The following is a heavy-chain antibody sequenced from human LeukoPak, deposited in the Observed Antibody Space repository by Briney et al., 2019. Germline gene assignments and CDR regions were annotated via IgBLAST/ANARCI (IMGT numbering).Heavy chain of an antibody. V-gene: IGHV3-21*01. J-gene: IGHJ3*02. CDR3: ARHSGRIVSDAFDI. D-gene: IGHD5-12*01. CDR1: GFTFSSYS. Sequence: KPGGSLRLSCAASGFTFSSYSMNWVRQAPGKWLEWVSSISSSSSYIYYADSVKGRFTISRDSAKNSLYLQMNSLRAEDTAVYYCARHSGRIVSDAFDIWDQGTMVTVSS. CDR2: ISSSSSYI.